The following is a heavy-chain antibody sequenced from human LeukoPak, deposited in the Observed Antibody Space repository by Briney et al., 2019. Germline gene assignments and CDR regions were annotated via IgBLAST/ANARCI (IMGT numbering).Heavy chain of an antibody. D-gene: IGHD1-26*01. CDR1: GHTLTELS. CDR3: ATGRTWWDLLNY. J-gene: IGHJ4*02. CDR2: LDPEAGEM. V-gene: IGHV1-24*01. Sequence: ASLNLSCKVSGHTLTELSLHWMRQAPGKGLEWMGGLDPEAGEMIYSQKFQGRVTMTEDTSTDIAYMEMSSLRSEDTAVYYCATGRTWWDLLNYWGQGTLVTVSS.